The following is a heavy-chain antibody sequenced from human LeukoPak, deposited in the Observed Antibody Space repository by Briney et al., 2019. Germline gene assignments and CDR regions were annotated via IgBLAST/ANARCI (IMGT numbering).Heavy chain of an antibody. CDR3: AKDRSTIRRYNQQEKWLFSPRFDP. V-gene: IGHV3-23*01. CDR2: ISCSGGST. Sequence: GFLRRSCAASGLTFGSYARSWVRQAPGKGLEWVSSISCSGGSTYYTDSVKGRFTISRDNSKNTLYLQMNSLRAEDTAVYYCAKDRSTIRRYNQQEKWLFSPRFDPWGQGTLVTVSS. CDR1: GLTFGSYA. J-gene: IGHJ5*02. D-gene: IGHD1-14*01.